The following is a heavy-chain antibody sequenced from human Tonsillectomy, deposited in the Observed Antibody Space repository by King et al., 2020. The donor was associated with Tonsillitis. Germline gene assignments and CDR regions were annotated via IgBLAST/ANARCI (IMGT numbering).Heavy chain of an antibody. Sequence: VQLVESGGGVVQPGTSLRLSCAASGFTFTRSGMHWVRPAPGKGLEWVAGIWADGSQKYYADSVRGRFTISRDNSKNTLYLQMNSLRAEDTAVYYCARDVGGSPFDYWGQGTLVTVSS. V-gene: IGHV3-33*08. J-gene: IGHJ4*02. CDR1: GFTFTRSG. CDR3: ARDVGGSPFDY. CDR2: IWADGSQK. D-gene: IGHD3-16*01.